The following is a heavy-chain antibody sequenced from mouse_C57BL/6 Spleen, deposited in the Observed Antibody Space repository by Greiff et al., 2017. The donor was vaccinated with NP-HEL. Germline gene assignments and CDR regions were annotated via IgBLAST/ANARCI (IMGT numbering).Heavy chain of an antibody. J-gene: IGHJ4*01. Sequence: QVQLQQSGPGLVQPSQSLSITCTVSGFSLTSYGVHWVRQSPGKGLEWLGVIWRGGSTDYNAAFMSRLSITKDNSKSQVFFKMNSLQADDTAIYYCAKNDYDYDGYAMDYWGQGTSVTVSS. CDR3: AKNDYDYDGYAMDY. D-gene: IGHD2-4*01. CDR2: IWRGGST. CDR1: GFSLTSYG. V-gene: IGHV2-5*01.